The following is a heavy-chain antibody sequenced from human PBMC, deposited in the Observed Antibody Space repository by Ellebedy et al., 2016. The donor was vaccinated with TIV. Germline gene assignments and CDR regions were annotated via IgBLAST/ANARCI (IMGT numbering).Heavy chain of an antibody. CDR2: ISSSSSYI. CDR3: ARGPPMGATGGFDY. CDR1: GFTFSSYS. J-gene: IGHJ4*02. D-gene: IGHD1-26*01. Sequence: GGSLRLXXAASGFTFSSYSMNWVRQAPGKGLEWVSSISSSSSYIYYADSVKGRFTISRDNAKNSLYLQMNSLRAEDTAVYYCARGPPMGATGGFDYWGQGTLVTVSS. V-gene: IGHV3-21*01.